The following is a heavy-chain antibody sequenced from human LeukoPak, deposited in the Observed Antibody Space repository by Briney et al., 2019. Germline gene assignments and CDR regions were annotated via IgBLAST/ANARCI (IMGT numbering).Heavy chain of an antibody. J-gene: IGHJ6*03. CDR1: GGSFSGYY. CDR2: INHSGST. D-gene: IGHD5-12*01. Sequence: PSETLSLTCAVYGGSFSGYYWSWIRQPPGKGLEWIGEINHSGSTNYSPSLKSRVTISVDTSKNQFSLKLSSVTAADTAVYYCARMGMRLPTIGSYYYYYYYMDVWGKGTTVTVSS. V-gene: IGHV4-34*01. CDR3: ARMGMRLPTIGSYYYYYYYMDV.